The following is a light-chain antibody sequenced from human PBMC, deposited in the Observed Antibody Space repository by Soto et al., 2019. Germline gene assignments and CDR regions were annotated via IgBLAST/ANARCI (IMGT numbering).Light chain of an antibody. CDR3: QQYGVSPRT. Sequence: EIVMTQSPVTLSVSPGERATLSCRASQSVRSTYLAWYQQKPGQAPRLLIYGASSRATGIPDRFSGSGSGTDFSLTISRLEPEDFAVYYCQQYGVSPRTFGQGTKVDIK. V-gene: IGKV3-20*01. CDR1: QSVRSTY. CDR2: GAS. J-gene: IGKJ1*01.